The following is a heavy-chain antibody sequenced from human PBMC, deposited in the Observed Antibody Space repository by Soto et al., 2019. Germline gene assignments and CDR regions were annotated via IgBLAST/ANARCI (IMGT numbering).Heavy chain of an antibody. CDR3: ARDSVVRGVTYYYYGMDV. Sequence: QVQLQQWGAGLLKPSETLSLTCAVYGGSFSGYYWSWIRQPPGKGLEWIGEINHSGSTNYNPSLKSRVTISVDTSKNQFSLKLSSVTAADTAVYYCARDSVVRGVTYYYYGMDVWGQGTTVTVSS. D-gene: IGHD3-10*01. CDR1: GGSFSGYY. V-gene: IGHV4-34*01. J-gene: IGHJ6*02. CDR2: INHSGST.